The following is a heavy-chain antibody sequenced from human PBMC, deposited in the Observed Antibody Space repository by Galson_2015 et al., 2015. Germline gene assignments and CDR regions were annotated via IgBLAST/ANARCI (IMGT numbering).Heavy chain of an antibody. D-gene: IGHD1-7*01. CDR2: INTNTGNP. V-gene: IGHV7-4-1*02. CDR3: ARVGSELELKYWFDP. J-gene: IGHJ5*02. Sequence: SVKVSCKASGYTFTSYAMNWVRQAPGQGLEWMGWINTNTGNPTYAQGFTGRFVFSLDTSVSTAYLQISSLKAEDTAVYYCARVGSELELKYWFDPRGQGTLGTVSS. CDR1: GYTFTSYA.